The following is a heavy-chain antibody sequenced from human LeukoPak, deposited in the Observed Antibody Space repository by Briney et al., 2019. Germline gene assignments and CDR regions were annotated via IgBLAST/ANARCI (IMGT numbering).Heavy chain of an antibody. J-gene: IGHJ4*02. CDR1: GGSISSSSYY. CDR2: IYYSGST. Sequence: PSETLSLTCTVPGGSISSSSYYWGWIRQPPGKGLEWIGSIYYSGSTYYNPSLKSRVTISVDTSKNQFSLKLSSVTAADTAVYYCARHLYDILTGYSEPFDYWGQGTLVTVSS. V-gene: IGHV4-39*01. CDR3: ARHLYDILTGYSEPFDY. D-gene: IGHD3-9*01.